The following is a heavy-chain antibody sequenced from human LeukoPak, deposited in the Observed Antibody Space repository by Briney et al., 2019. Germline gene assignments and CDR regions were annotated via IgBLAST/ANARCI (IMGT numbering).Heavy chain of an antibody. J-gene: IGHJ6*03. Sequence: ASVKVSCKASGYTFTSYYMHWVRQAPGQGLEWMGIINPSGGSTNYAQKFQGRVTMTRDMSTSTVYMELSSLRSEDTAVYYCARDQAVTIVAAVYYYYMDVWGKGTTVTVSS. CDR2: INPSGGST. CDR3: ARDQAVTIVAAVYYYYMDV. CDR1: GYTFTSYY. V-gene: IGHV1-46*01. D-gene: IGHD4-11*01.